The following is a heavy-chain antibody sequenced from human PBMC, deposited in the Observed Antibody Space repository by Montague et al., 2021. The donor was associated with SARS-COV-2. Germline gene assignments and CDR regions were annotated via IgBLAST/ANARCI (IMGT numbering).Heavy chain of an antibody. Sequence: SETLSLTCSVSRASISNHYWSWIRQSPGKGLEWIGYIYQSGTTIYNPSLESRVTISLDTSSNVFSLKLRSVTAADTAIYYCARYETVADAFDIWGQGTVVTVS. V-gene: IGHV4-59*11. CDR1: RASISNHY. CDR2: IYQSGTT. CDR3: ARYETVADAFDI. J-gene: IGHJ3*02. D-gene: IGHD6-19*01.